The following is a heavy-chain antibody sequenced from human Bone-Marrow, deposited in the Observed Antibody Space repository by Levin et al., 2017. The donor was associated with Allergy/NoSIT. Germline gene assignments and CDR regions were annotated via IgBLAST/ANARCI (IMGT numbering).Heavy chain of an antibody. CDR2: INHSGGT. V-gene: IGHV4-34*01. Sequence: SETLSLTCAVYSGSFSGYYWSWIRQSPEKGLEWIGEINHSGGTNYNPSLKSRVTMSVDTTKSQFSLRLSSASAADTAVYYCARGSRSDWVGDAFDVWARGTLVTVSS. D-gene: IGHD1-26*01. CDR1: SGSFSGYY. J-gene: IGHJ3*01. CDR3: ARGSRSDWVGDAFDV.